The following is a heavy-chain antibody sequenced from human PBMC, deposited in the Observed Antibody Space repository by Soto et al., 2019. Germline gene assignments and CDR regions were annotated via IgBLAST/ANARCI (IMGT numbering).Heavy chain of an antibody. CDR3: ARGGCGGDCYRVDFYYGLDV. J-gene: IGHJ6*02. V-gene: IGHV1-69*02. D-gene: IGHD2-21*02. CDR2: IIPLVNVA. CDR1: GGTFTSQT. Sequence: GASVKVSCKTSGGTFTSQTVSWVRQAPGQGLEWMGRIIPLVNVANYAQKFQGRVTITADKSTNTASMELNSLRSEDTAVYYCARGGCGGDCYRVDFYYGLDVWGQGTTVTVSS.